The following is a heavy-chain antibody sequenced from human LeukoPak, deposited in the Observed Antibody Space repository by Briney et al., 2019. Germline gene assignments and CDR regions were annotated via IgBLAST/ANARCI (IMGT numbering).Heavy chain of an antibody. CDR2: INPSGGST. CDR3: ARDRGAATTTYYYYYGMDV. D-gene: IGHD5-24*01. J-gene: IGHJ6*02. V-gene: IGHV1-46*01. Sequence: WASVKVSCKASGYTFTSYYMHWVRQAPGQGLEWMGIINPSGGSTSYAQKFQGRVTMTRDTSTSTVYMELSSLRSEDTAVYYCARDRGAATTTYYYYYGMDVWGQGTTVTVSS. CDR1: GYTFTSYY.